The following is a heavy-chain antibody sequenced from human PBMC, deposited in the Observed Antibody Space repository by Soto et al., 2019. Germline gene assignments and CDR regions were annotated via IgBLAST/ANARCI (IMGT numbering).Heavy chain of an antibody. CDR2: INPNSGGT. V-gene: IGHV1-2*02. J-gene: IGHJ5*02. CDR1: RYTFTCYY. D-gene: IGHD3-3*02. Sequence: ASGKVCWRASRYTFTCYYMHWVRQAPGQGLEWMGWINPNSGGTNYAQKFQGRVTMTRDTSISTAYMELSRLRSDDTAVYYCARVHFWSGYYYNWFDPWGQGTLVTV. CDR3: ARVHFWSGYYYNWFDP.